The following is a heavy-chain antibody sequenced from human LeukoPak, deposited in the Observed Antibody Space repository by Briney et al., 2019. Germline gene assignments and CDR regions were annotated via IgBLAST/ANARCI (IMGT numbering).Heavy chain of an antibody. CDR2: INPIFGTA. CDR1: GGTSSSYA. V-gene: IGHV1-69*05. CDR3: AREDYDILTGYYKGFDY. Sequence: ASVKVSCKASGGTSSSYAISWVRQAPGQGLEWMGRINPIFGTANYAQKFQGRVTITTDESTSTAYMELSSLRSEDTAVYYCAREDYDILTGYYKGFDYWGQGTLVTVSS. D-gene: IGHD3-9*01. J-gene: IGHJ4*02.